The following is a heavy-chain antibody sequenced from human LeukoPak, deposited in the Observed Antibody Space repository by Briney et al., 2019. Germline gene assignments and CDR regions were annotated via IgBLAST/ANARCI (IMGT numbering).Heavy chain of an antibody. Sequence: SETLSLTCAVYGGSFSGYYWSWIRQPPGKGLEWIGEINHSGSTNYNPSLKSRVTISVDTSKNQFSLKLSTVTAADTAVYYCARGSIAAAGTVINWFDLWGQGTLVTVSS. CDR3: ARGSIAAAGTVINWFDL. J-gene: IGHJ5*02. CDR1: GGSFSGYY. V-gene: IGHV4-34*01. D-gene: IGHD6-13*01. CDR2: INHSGST.